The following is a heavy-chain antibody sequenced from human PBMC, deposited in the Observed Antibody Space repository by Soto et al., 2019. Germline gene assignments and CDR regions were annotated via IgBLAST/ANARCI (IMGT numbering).Heavy chain of an antibody. Sequence: EVQLVESGGGLVQPGGSLRLSCAASAFSFSNFWMAWVRQTPGKGPEWVATIKDDGSEKYYVDSLKGRFTVSRDNAENSLYLQRNSRRVEDTAIYYGTRDVGWGVFDIGGQGTMFIVSS. D-gene: IGHD6-19*01. J-gene: IGHJ3*02. CDR3: TRDVGWGVFDI. CDR1: AFSFSNFW. V-gene: IGHV3-7*01. CDR2: IKDDGSEK.